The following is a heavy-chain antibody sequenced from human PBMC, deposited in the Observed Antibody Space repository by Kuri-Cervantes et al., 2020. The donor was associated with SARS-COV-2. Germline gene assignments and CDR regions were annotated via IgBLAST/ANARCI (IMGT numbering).Heavy chain of an antibody. CDR2: IYAGGGT. V-gene: IGHV3-66*02. CDR1: GFTFSDYY. J-gene: IGHJ1*01. CDR3: ARSCTYARCSEYFQH. Sequence: GESLKISRAASGFTFSDYYMSWIRQAPGKGLEWVSIIYAGGGTYYADSVKGQFTISRDISKNTVFLQMNRLRPEDTAVYYCARSCTYARCSEYFQHWGQGTLVTVSS. D-gene: IGHD2-8*01.